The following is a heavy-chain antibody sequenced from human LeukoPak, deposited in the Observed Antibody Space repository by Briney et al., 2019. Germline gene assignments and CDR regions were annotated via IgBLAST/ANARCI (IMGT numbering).Heavy chain of an antibody. CDR1: GFSLSMYC. CDR3: AREFTGYGNTDY. J-gene: IGHJ4*02. CDR2: IRSDGVEK. V-gene: IGHV3-7*03. Sequence: GGSLRLSCTAAGFSLSMYCMSWVRQAPGKGLEWVANIRSDGVEKYYVDSVRGRFTISTDTAKNTLYLQMNSLRADDTAVYYCAREFTGYGNTDYWGQGTLVTVSS. D-gene: IGHD5-12*01.